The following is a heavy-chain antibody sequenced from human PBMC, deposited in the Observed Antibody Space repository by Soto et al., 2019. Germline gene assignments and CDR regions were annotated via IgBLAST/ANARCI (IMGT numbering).Heavy chain of an antibody. J-gene: IGHJ3*01. CDR1: GFTFNYYW. Sequence: EVQLVESEGGLVQRGGSLRLSCAASGFTFNYYWMHWVRQAPGQGLLWVSHIHSDGSTTTYADSVKGRFTISRDNAKHALYLQMISLRAEDTAVYYCVRGDKGGFDLWGQGTTVTVSS. CDR2: IHSDGSTT. CDR3: VRGDKGGFDL. V-gene: IGHV3-74*01. D-gene: IGHD2-21*02.